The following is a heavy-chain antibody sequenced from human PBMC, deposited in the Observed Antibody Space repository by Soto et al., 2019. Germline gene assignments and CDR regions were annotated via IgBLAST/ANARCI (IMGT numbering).Heavy chain of an antibody. Sequence: QVTLKESGPVLVKPTETLTLTCTVSGFSLSNARMGVSWIRQPPGKALEWLAHIFSNDEKSYSTSLKSRLTIPKDTSQSHVVLTMTNMAPVDTATYYCARIGIVGATRDAFDIWGQGTMVTVSS. V-gene: IGHV2-26*01. D-gene: IGHD1-26*01. CDR3: ARIGIVGATRDAFDI. CDR2: IFSNDEK. CDR1: GFSLSNARMG. J-gene: IGHJ3*02.